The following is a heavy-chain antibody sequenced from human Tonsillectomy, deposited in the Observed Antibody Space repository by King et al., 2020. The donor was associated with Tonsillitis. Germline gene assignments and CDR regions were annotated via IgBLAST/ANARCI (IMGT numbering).Heavy chain of an antibody. CDR3: AREGIDYYDSSGYYRVDAFDI. V-gene: IGHV3-48*03. Sequence: VQLVESGGGLVQPGGSLRLSCAASGFTFSSYEMNWVRQAPGKGLEWGSYIISSGSTKYYADSVKGRFTISRDNAKNSLYRQMNSLRAEDTAVYYCAREGIDYYDSSGYYRVDAFDIWGQGTMVTVSS. J-gene: IGHJ3*02. CDR2: IISSGSTK. D-gene: IGHD3-22*01. CDR1: GFTFSSYE.